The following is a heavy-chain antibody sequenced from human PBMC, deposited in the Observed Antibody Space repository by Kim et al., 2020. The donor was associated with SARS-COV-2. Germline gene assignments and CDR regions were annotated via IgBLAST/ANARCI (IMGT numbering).Heavy chain of an antibody. J-gene: IGHJ5*02. Sequence: ANYAQKFQGRVTITADESTSTAYMELSSLRSEDTAVYYCARDREEDWFDPWGQGTLVTVSS. CDR2: A. V-gene: IGHV1-69*01. CDR3: ARDREEDWFDP.